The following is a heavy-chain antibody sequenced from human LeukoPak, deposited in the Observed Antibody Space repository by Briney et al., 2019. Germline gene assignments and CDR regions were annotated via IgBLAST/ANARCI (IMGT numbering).Heavy chain of an antibody. V-gene: IGHV3-48*01. Sequence: GGSLRLSCAASGFTFSSYSMNWVRQAPGKGLEWVSYISSSSSTIYYADSVKGRFTISRDNAKNSLYLQMNSLRAEDTAVYYCARGLAAFWSGYHDYWGQGTLVTVSS. D-gene: IGHD3-3*01. J-gene: IGHJ4*02. CDR2: ISSSSSTI. CDR1: GFTFSSYS. CDR3: ARGLAAFWSGYHDY.